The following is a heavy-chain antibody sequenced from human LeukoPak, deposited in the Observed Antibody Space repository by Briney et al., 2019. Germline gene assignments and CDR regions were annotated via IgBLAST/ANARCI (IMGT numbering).Heavy chain of an antibody. D-gene: IGHD3-22*01. CDR1: GFTVSSNY. CDR3: ARVLRQGMIVV. V-gene: IGHV3-53*01. Sequence: GGSLRLSCAASGFTVSSNYMSWVRQAPGKGLEWVSVIYSGGSTYYADSVKGRFTISRDNSKNTLYLQMNSLRAEDTAVYYCARVLRQGMIVVWGQGTLVTVSS. J-gene: IGHJ4*02. CDR2: IYSGGST.